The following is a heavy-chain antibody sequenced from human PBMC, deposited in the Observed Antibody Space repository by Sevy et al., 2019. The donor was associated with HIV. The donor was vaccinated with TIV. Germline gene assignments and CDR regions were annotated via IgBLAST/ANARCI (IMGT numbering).Heavy chain of an antibody. CDR2: IYSGGST. J-gene: IGHJ6*02. Sequence: GGSLRLSCAASGFTVSSNYMSWVRQAPGKGLEWVSVIYSGGSTYYADSVKGRFTISRDNSKNTLYCQMNSLRAEDTAVYYCARKRLGRVYGMDVWGQGTTVTVSS. D-gene: IGHD5-12*01. V-gene: IGHV3-53*01. CDR1: GFTVSSNY. CDR3: ARKRLGRVYGMDV.